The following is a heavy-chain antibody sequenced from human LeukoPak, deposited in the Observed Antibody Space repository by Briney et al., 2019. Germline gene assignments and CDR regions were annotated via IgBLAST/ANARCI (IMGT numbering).Heavy chain of an antibody. CDR3: ARSSIVVVPAPKRGMDV. D-gene: IGHD2-2*01. J-gene: IGHJ6*02. V-gene: IGHV1-3*01. CDR2: INAGNGNT. Sequence: ASVKVSCKASGYTFTSYAMHWVRQAPGQRLEWMGWINAGNGNTKYSQKFQGRVTITRDTSASTAYMELSSLRSEDTAVYYCARSSIVVVPAPKRGMDVWGQGTTVTVSS. CDR1: GYTFTSYA.